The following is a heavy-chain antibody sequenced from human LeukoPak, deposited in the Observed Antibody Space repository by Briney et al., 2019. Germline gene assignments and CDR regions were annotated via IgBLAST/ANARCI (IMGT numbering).Heavy chain of an antibody. CDR1: GGSISSYY. CDR2: IYYSGST. D-gene: IGHD3-10*01. J-gene: IGHJ3*02. CDR3: ARHYIETYYYGSDHAFDI. Sequence: PSETLSLTCTVSGGSISSYYWSWIRQPPGKGLEWIGYIYYSGSTNYNPSLKSRVTISVDTSKNQFSLKLSSVTAADTAVYYCARHYIETYYYGSDHAFDIWGQGTMVTVSS. V-gene: IGHV4-59*08.